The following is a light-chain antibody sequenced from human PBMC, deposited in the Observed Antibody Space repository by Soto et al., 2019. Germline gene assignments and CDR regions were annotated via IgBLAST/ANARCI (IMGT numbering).Light chain of an antibody. CDR2: DVF. CDR1: QSIGNY. V-gene: IGKV3-11*01. J-gene: IGKJ1*01. Sequence: EIVLTQAPATLSLSPGERATLFCRASQSIGNYIAWYQQKPGQAPRLLIYDVFNRATGIPARLSGSGSGTDFTLTISSLEPEDFAVYYCLQRAAWPWTFGQGTKVEVK. CDR3: LQRAAWPWT.